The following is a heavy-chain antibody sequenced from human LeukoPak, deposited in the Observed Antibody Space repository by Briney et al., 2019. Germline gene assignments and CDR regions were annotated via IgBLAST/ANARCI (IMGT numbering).Heavy chain of an antibody. CDR3: ASLPGIAVAGDEYYFDY. Sequence: ASVKVSCKASGYSFTGYYMHGVRQAPGQGLEWMGWINPNSGGTNYAQKFQGRVTMTRDTSISTAYMELSRLRSDDTAVYYCASLPGIAVAGDEYYFDYWGQGTLVTVSS. J-gene: IGHJ4*02. D-gene: IGHD6-19*01. V-gene: IGHV1-2*02. CDR1: GYSFTGYY. CDR2: INPNSGGT.